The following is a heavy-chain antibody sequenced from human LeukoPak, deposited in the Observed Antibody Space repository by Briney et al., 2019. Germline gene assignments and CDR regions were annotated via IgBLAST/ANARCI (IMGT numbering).Heavy chain of an antibody. D-gene: IGHD5-18*01. CDR2: IIPIFGTA. J-gene: IGHJ4*02. CDR1: GGTFSSYA. V-gene: IGHV1-69*13. CDR3: ARDLGTAMVTI. Sequence: EASVKVSCKASGGTFSSYAISWVRQAPGQGLEWMGGIIPIFGTANYAQKFQGRVTITADESTSAAYMELSSLRSEDTAVYYCARDLGTAMVTIWGQGTLVTVSS.